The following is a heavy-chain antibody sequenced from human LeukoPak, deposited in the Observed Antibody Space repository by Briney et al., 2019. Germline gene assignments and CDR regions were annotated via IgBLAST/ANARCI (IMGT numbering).Heavy chain of an antibody. CDR3: ARDPYSGNYGAYYYYYMDV. J-gene: IGHJ6*03. CDR2: ITSSSRYI. D-gene: IGHD1-26*01. CDR1: GFTFSSYN. V-gene: IGHV3-21*06. Sequence: GGSLRLSRAASGFTFSSYNMNWVRPAPRKGLEWVSSITSSSRYIYYADSVKGRFTISRDNAKNSLYLQMDSLRVEDTAEYYCARDPYSGNYGAYYYYYMDVWGKGTTVTVSS.